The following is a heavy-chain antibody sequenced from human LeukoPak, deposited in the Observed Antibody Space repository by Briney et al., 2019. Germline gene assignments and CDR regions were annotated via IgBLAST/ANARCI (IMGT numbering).Heavy chain of an antibody. D-gene: IGHD3-22*01. CDR1: GGSFSGYY. J-gene: IGHJ4*02. CDR2: INHSGST. V-gene: IGHV4-34*01. CDR3: ARHTLYRSATRYYYDSSGSSLDY. Sequence: PSETLSLTCAVYGGSFSGYYWSWIRQPPGKGLEWIGEINHSGSTNYNPSLKSRVTISVDTSKNQFSLKLSSVTAADTAVYYCARHTLYRSATRYYYDSSGSSLDYWGQGTLVTVSS.